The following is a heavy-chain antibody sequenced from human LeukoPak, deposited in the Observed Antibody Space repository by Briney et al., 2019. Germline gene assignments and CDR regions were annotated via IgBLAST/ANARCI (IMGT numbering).Heavy chain of an antibody. CDR2: ISSSSSYI. CDR3: ARDLYVWGHHDAFDI. V-gene: IGHV3-21*01. J-gene: IGHJ3*02. D-gene: IGHD3-16*01. Sequence: GGSLRLSCAASGFTFSNAWMSWVRQAPGKGLEWVSSISSSSSYIYYADSVKGRFTISRDNAKNSLYLQMNSLRAEDTAVYYCARDLYVWGHHDAFDIWGQGTMITVSS. CDR1: GFTFSNAW.